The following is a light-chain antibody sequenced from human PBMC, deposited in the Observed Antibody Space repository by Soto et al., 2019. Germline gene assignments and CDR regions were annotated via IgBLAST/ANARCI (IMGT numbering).Light chain of an antibody. Sequence: DIQMTQSPSSLSASVGDRVTITCRASQSISTSLAWYQQKPGKAPKVLIYDVSSLESGVPSRFSGSGSGTEFTLTINSLQPDDFATYYCQQYNTYSGTFGPGTKVDIK. CDR2: DVS. CDR1: QSISTS. V-gene: IGKV1-5*01. J-gene: IGKJ1*01. CDR3: QQYNTYSGT.